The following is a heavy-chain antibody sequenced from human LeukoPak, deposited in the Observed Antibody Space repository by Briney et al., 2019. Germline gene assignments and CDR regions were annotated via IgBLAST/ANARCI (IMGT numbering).Heavy chain of an antibody. CDR2: ISWNSGSI. D-gene: IGHD1-26*01. CDR1: GFTFDDYA. Sequence: PGGSLRLSCAASGFTFDDYAMHWVRQAPGKGLEWVSGISWNSGSIGYADSVKGRFTISRDNSKNTLYLQMNSLRAEDTAVYYCAKSLWELLHTDYWGQGTLVTVSS. J-gene: IGHJ4*02. CDR3: AKSLWELLHTDY. V-gene: IGHV3-9*01.